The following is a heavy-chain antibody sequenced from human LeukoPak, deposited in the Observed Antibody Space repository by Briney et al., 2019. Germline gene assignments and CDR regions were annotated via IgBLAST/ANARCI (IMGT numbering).Heavy chain of an antibody. Sequence: KPSETLSLTCTVSGGSISSYYWSWIRQPPGKGLEWIGYIYYSGSTNYNPSLKSRVTISVDTSKNQFSLKLSSVTAADTAVYYCARSSGQYYYMDVWGKGTTVTVSS. CDR1: GGSISSYY. CDR3: ARSSGQYYYMDV. J-gene: IGHJ6*03. CDR2: IYYSGST. V-gene: IGHV4-59*08.